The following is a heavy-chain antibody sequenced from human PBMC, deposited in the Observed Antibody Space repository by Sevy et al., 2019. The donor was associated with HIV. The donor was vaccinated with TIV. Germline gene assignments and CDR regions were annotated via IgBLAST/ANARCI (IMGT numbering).Heavy chain of an antibody. Sequence: GGSLRLSCAASGFSFSRFWMSWVRQAPGKGPEWVAKIKEDGSEKYYVDSVKGRFTISRDNAKYSMYLEMNSLRAEDRAMYYSTRGNRWGQGTLVTVS. V-gene: IGHV3-7*03. J-gene: IGHJ4*02. CDR2: IKEDGSEK. CDR3: TRGNR. CDR1: GFSFSRFW.